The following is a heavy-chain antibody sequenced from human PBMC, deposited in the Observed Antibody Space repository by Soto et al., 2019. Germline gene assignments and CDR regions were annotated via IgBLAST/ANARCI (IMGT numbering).Heavy chain of an antibody. J-gene: IGHJ2*01. CDR2: ISGGGDAA. CDR3: ARKILGSTTRPNYWYFDL. V-gene: IGHV3-23*01. CDR1: GFTFINYA. Sequence: EVQVLESGGGLVQPGGSRRLSCAGSGFTFINYAMNWVRQAPGKGLEWVSSISGGGDAAFFPDSVRGRFTISRDNSKNTVTLQMNSLGVDDTAVYYCARKILGSTTRPNYWYFDLWGRGTLVTVFS. D-gene: IGHD7-27*01.